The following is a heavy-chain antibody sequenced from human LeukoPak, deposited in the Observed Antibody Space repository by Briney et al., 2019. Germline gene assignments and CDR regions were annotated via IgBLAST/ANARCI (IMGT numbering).Heavy chain of an antibody. J-gene: IGHJ5*02. V-gene: IGHV3-9*01. Sequence: GRSLRLSCAASGFTFDDYAMHWVRQAPGKGLEWVSGISWNSGSIGYADSVKGRFTISRDNAKTSLYLQMNSLRAEDTALYYCAKGSGSYYVFNWFDPWGQGTLVTVSS. CDR1: GFTFDDYA. D-gene: IGHD1-26*01. CDR3: AKGSGSYYVFNWFDP. CDR2: ISWNSGSI.